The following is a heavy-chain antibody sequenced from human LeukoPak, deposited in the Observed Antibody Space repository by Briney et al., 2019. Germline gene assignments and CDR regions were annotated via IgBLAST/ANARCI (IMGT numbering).Heavy chain of an antibody. CDR2: IYYSGST. CDR1: GGSISSYY. Sequence: SETLSLTCTVSGGSISSYYWSWIRQPPGKGLEWIGYIYYSGSTNYNPSLKSRVTISVDTSKNQFSLKLSSVTAADTAVYYCARGVAVAPVYWGQGTLVTASS. V-gene: IGHV4-59*01. J-gene: IGHJ4*02. CDR3: ARGVAVAPVY. D-gene: IGHD6-19*01.